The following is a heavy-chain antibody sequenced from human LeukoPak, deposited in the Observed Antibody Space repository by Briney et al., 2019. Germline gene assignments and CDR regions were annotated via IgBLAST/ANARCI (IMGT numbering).Heavy chain of an antibody. CDR3: ARAFSPPSQYDFWAAYYQYFDS. D-gene: IGHD3-3*01. J-gene: IGHJ4*02. CDR1: GGSISESTFY. V-gene: IGHV4-39*07. CDR2: TYYSGST. Sequence: NPSETLSLTCTVSGGSISESTFYWGWIRQPPGKGLEWIGTTYYSGSTYYNPSLKSRVTISMDTSKNQFSLRLGSVTAADTAVYYCARAFSPPSQYDFWAAYYQYFDSWGQGTLVTVSS.